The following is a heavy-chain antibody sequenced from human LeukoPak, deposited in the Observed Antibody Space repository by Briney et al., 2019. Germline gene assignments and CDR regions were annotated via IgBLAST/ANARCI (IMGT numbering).Heavy chain of an antibody. J-gene: IGHJ4*02. CDR2: INSDGGST. CDR1: GFTFSSYW. V-gene: IGHV3-74*01. D-gene: IGHD2-21*01. Sequence: SGGSLRLSCAASGFTFSSYWMHWVRQAPGKGLVWDSRINSDGGSTTYADSVKGRFTISRDNARNTLYLQMNSLRAEDTAVYYCVRDPNYSENFDYWGQGALVTV. CDR3: VRDPNYSENFDY.